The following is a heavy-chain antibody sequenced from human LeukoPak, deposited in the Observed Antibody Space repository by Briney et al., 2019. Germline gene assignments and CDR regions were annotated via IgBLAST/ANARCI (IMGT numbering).Heavy chain of an antibody. CDR1: GFTFSGAW. D-gene: IGHD6-13*01. J-gene: IGHJ3*02. Sequence: GGSLRLSCTASGFTFSGAWMTWVRQAPGKGLEWVSAISGSGGSTYYADSVKGRFTISRDNSKNTLYLQMNSLRAEDTAVYYCAKEGYSSSWYEAFDIWGQGTMVTVSS. CDR2: ISGSGGST. V-gene: IGHV3-23*01. CDR3: AKEGYSSSWYEAFDI.